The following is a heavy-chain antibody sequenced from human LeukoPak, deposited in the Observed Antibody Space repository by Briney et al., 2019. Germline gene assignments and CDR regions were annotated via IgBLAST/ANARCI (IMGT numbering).Heavy chain of an antibody. CDR1: GGTFSSYA. V-gene: IGHV1-69*10. CDR2: IIPILGIA. J-gene: IGHJ4*02. Sequence: GASVKVSCKASGGTFSSYAISWVRQAPGQGLEWMGGIIPILGIANYAQKFQGRVTITADKSTSTAYMELSSLRSEDTAVYYCARVIAVAGTGYWGQGTLVTVSS. CDR3: ARVIAVAGTGY. D-gene: IGHD6-19*01.